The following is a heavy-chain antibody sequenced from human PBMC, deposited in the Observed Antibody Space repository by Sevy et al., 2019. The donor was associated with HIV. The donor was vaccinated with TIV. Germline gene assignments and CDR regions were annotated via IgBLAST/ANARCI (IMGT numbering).Heavy chain of an antibody. CDR3: TTDKGMNYCDFWGGGDYTFDN. J-gene: IGHJ3*02. CDR1: GFTFSNAW. D-gene: IGHD3-3*01. CDR2: IKSKTDGGTT. V-gene: IGHV3-15*01. Sequence: GGSLRLSCAASGFTFSNAWMSWVRQAPGKGLEWVGRIKSKTDGGTTDYAGHGKGRFTISKDEAKNTLYLQMNSLKTEDTAVFYCTTDKGMNYCDFWGGGDYTFDNWGQGTMVTVSS.